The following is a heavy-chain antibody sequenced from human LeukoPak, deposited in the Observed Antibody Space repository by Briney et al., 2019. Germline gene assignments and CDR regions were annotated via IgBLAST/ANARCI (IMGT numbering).Heavy chain of an antibody. J-gene: IGHJ5*02. D-gene: IGHD6-19*01. V-gene: IGHV3-23*01. Sequence: GGSLRLSCAASGLHFSGAAMSWVRQAPGRGLEWVSAISHDGMNAYYADSVKGRFTISRDNSKKTVSLEMSSLTAADTGVYYCAKDGAQYSSGPECDPRGQGALVTVSP. CDR3: AKDGAQYSSGPECDP. CDR2: ISHDGMNA. CDR1: GLHFSGAA.